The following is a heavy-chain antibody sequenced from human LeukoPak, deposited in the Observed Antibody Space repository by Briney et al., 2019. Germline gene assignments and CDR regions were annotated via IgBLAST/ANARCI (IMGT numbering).Heavy chain of an antibody. CDR1: GYTFTSYG. V-gene: IGHV1-69*13. CDR2: IIPIFGTA. D-gene: IGHD1-14*01. J-gene: IGHJ4*02. Sequence: ASVKVSCKASGYTFTSYGISWVRQAPGQGLEWMGGIIPIFGTANYAQKFQGRVTITADESTSTAYMELSSLRSEDTAVYYCAAHFRTGTAVDWGQGTLVTVSS. CDR3: AAHFRTGTAVD.